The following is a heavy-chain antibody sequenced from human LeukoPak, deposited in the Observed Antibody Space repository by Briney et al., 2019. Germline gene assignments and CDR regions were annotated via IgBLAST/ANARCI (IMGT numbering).Heavy chain of an antibody. V-gene: IGHV4-61*01. Sequence: PSETLSLTCTVSGGSVSSGSYYWSWIRQPPGKGLEWIGYIYYSGSTNYNPSLKSRVTISVDKSKNQFSLKLSSVTAADTAVYYCARSPYYDFWSGYLTHFDYWGQGTLVTVSS. CDR1: GGSVSSGSYY. D-gene: IGHD3-3*01. J-gene: IGHJ4*02. CDR2: IYYSGST. CDR3: ARSPYYDFWSGYLTHFDY.